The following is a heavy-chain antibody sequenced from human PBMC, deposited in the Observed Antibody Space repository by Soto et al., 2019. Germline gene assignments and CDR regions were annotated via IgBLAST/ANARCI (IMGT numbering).Heavy chain of an antibody. V-gene: IGHV1-69*12. CDR2: IMPVFPTP. CDR3: ARDKDRQQLGGNYYYIMDV. CDR1: GGTFRTSA. Sequence: QVQLVQSGAEVKKPGSSVKVSCKTSGGTFRTSAISWVRQAPGQGLEWMGGIMPVFPTPDYAQKFQGRVTITADESTGTAYMELSSLRPEDTAVYYCARDKDRQQLGGNYYYIMDVWGQGTTVTVSS. J-gene: IGHJ6*01. D-gene: IGHD3-3*02.